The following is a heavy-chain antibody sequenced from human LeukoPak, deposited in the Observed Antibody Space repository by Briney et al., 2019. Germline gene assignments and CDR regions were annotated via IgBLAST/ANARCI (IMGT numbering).Heavy chain of an antibody. V-gene: IGHV3-53*01. D-gene: IGHD4-17*01. Sequence: GGSLRLSCAASGFSVSNNYMSWVRQAPGKGLEWVSVIYSGGSTFYADSVKGRFTISRDNSKNTLYLQMNILRVDDTAVYYCAKETTVTTYGAPFEYWGQGTLVTVSS. CDR1: GFSVSNNY. J-gene: IGHJ4*02. CDR3: AKETTVTTYGAPFEY. CDR2: IYSGGST.